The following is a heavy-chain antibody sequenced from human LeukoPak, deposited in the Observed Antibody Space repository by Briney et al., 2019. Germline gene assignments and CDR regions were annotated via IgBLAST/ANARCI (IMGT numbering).Heavy chain of an antibody. D-gene: IGHD4-11*01. CDR1: GFAFSSLA. CDR3: AKTSRRSSNYDSPYDY. Sequence: GGSLRLSCAASGFAFSSLAMGWVRQAPGKGLEWVSAVRGSGSDTYYADSVKGRFTISRDNSKNTLYLQMDRLRAEDTAIYFCAKTSRRSSNYDSPYDYWGQGTLVTVSS. V-gene: IGHV3-23*01. J-gene: IGHJ4*02. CDR2: VRGSGSDT.